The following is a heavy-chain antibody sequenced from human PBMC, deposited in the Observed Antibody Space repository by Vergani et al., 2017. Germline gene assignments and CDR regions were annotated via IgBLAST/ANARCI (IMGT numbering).Heavy chain of an antibody. J-gene: IGHJ4*02. CDR1: GFTFSSYR. CDR2: IRYDGSNK. Sequence: QVQLVESGGGVVQPGGSLRLSCAASGFTFSSYRMHWVRQAPGKGLEWVAFIRYDGSNKYYADSVKGRFTISRDNSKNTLYLQMNSLRAEDTAVYYCAKEVTMIVGDDYWGQGTLVTVSS. D-gene: IGHD3-22*01. V-gene: IGHV3-30*02. CDR3: AKEVTMIVGDDY.